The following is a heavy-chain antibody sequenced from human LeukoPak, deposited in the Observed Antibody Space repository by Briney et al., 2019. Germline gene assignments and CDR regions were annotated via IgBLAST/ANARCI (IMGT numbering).Heavy chain of an antibody. V-gene: IGHV3-23*01. J-gene: IGHJ4*02. CDR1: GFTFSSYA. D-gene: IGHD3-9*01. Sequence: GALRLSCAASGFTFSSYAMSWVRQAPGKGLEWVSAISGSGGSTYYADSVKGRFTISRDNSKNTLYLQMNSLRAEDTAVYYCAKVGVNYDILTGYSNFDYWGQGTLVTVSS. CDR3: AKVGVNYDILTGYSNFDY. CDR2: ISGSGGST.